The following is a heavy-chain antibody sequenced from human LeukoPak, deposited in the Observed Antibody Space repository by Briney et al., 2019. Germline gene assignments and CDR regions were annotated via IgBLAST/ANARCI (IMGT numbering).Heavy chain of an antibody. V-gene: IGHV4-4*02. J-gene: IGHJ5*02. Sequence: SETLSLTCGVSGGSISSSNWWNWVRQPPGKGLEWIGDIYHSGSTNHNPSLKSRVTISVDKSKNQFSLKLSSVTAADTAVYYCARERFCSGGSCYRRSNWFDPWGQGTLVTVSS. D-gene: IGHD2-15*01. CDR3: ARERFCSGGSCYRRSNWFDP. CDR2: IYHSGST. CDR1: GGSISSSNW.